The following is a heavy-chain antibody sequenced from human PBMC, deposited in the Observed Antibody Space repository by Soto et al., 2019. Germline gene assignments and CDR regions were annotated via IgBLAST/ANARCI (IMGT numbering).Heavy chain of an antibody. D-gene: IGHD3-16*02. CDR3: SKDLDGLQGLVDSSFCFDY. CDR2: ISYDGSDK. J-gene: IGHJ4*02. Sequence: QVQLVESGGGVVQPGRSLRLSCAASGFTFNSYGMHWVRQAPGKGLEWVAVISYDGSDKYYADSVKGRFTICRDNSKNTLYLQMNSLRAEDTAVYYCSKDLDGLQGLVDSSFCFDYWGQGTLVTVSS. V-gene: IGHV3-30*18. CDR1: GFTFNSYG.